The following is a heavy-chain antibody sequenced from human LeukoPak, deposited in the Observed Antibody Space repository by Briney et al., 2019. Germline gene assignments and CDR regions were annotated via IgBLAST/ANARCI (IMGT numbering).Heavy chain of an antibody. CDR3: ARDPEAHYYYYMDV. V-gene: IGHV3-48*01. J-gene: IGHJ6*03. Sequence: GGSLRLSCAASGFTFSSYSMNWVRQAPGKGLEWVSYIRSSSSTIYYADSVKGRFTISRDNAKNSLYLQMNSLRAEDTAVYYCARDPEAHYYYYMDVWGKGTTVTVSS. CDR1: GFTFSSYS. CDR2: IRSSSSTI.